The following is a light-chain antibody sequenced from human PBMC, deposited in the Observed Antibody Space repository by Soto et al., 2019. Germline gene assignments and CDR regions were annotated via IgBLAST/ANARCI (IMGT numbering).Light chain of an antibody. CDR1: QNVRSN. V-gene: IGKV3-15*01. CDR3: QQYNDWPPWT. Sequence: EIVMTQSPATLSLSPGERATLSCRASQNVRSNLAWYQQKPGQAPRLLMYGASTRATGIPDRFSGSGSGTEFTLTISSLQSEDFAVYYCQQYNDWPPWTFGQGTKVEIK. J-gene: IGKJ1*01. CDR2: GAS.